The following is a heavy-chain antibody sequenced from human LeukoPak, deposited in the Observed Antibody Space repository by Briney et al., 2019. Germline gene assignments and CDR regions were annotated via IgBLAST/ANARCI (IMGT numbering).Heavy chain of an antibody. CDR3: ARVANQTFDI. CDR1: GYTFTGYY. V-gene: IGHV1-46*01. CDR2: INPSGGST. Sequence: ASVKVSCKVSGYTFTGYYMHWVRQAPGQGLEWMGIINPSGGSTSYAQKFQGRVTMTRDTSTSTVYMELSSLRSEDTAVYYCARVANQTFDIWGQGTMVTVSS. J-gene: IGHJ3*02. D-gene: IGHD2-21*01.